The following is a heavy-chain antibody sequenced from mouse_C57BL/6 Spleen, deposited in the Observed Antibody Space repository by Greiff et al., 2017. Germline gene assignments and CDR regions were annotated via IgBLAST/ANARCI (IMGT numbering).Heavy chain of an antibody. CDR2: INPNNGGT. V-gene: IGHV1-18*01. J-gene: IGHJ1*03. D-gene: IGHD1-1*01. CDR1: GYTFTDYN. Sequence: EVQLQQSGPELVKPGASVKIPCKASGYTFTDYNMDWVKQSHGKSLEWIGDINPNNGGTIYNQKFKGKATLTVDKSSSTAYMELRSLTSEDTAVYYCARWGIYYGSSYGYFDVWGTGTTVTASS. CDR3: ARWGIYYGSSYGYFDV.